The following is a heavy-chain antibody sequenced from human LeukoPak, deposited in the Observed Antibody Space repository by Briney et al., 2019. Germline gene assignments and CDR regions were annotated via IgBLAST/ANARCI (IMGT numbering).Heavy chain of an antibody. CDR2: IIPIFGTA. J-gene: IGHJ6*03. Sequence: SVKVSCKASGGTFSSYAISWVRQAPGQELEWMGRIIPIFGTANYAQKFQGRVTITTDESTSTAYMELSSLRSEDTAVYYCARETPPPGYYYMDVWGKGTTVTVSS. CDR1: GGTFSSYA. CDR3: ARETPPPGYYYMDV. V-gene: IGHV1-69*05.